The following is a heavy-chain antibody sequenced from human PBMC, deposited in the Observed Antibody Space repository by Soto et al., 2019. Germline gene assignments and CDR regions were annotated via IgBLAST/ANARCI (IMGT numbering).Heavy chain of an antibody. CDR1: GGSITSHY. CDR3: ARQGFGQLHGLVDV. V-gene: IGHV4-59*08. Sequence: QVHLQESGPGLVKTSETLSLTCSVSGGSITSHYCSWFRQPPGKGLEWIGYIHHSGSTSYNPSLKSRVTMSVDTSKNQFSLKVNSVTAADTALYYCARQGFGQLHGLVDVWGPGTTVTVSS. CDR2: IHHSGST. D-gene: IGHD3-10*01. J-gene: IGHJ6*02.